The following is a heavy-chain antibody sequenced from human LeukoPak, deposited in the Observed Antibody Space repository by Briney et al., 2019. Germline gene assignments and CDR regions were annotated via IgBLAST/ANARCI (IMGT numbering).Heavy chain of an antibody. J-gene: IGHJ4*02. CDR2: ISYDGGNK. Sequence: GSLRLSCAASGFTFSSYGMHWVRQAPGKGLAWVAAISYDGGNKYYADSVKDRFTISRDNSKNTLYLQMNSLRAEDTAVYYCARDLAGATSHWGQGTLVTVSS. CDR1: GFTFSSYG. V-gene: IGHV3-30*19. D-gene: IGHD1-26*01. CDR3: ARDLAGATSH.